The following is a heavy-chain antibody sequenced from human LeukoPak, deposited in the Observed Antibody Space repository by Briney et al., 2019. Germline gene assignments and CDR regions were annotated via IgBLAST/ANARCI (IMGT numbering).Heavy chain of an antibody. D-gene: IGHD3-22*01. V-gene: IGHV1-2*02. Sequence: ASVKVSCKASGYTFTGYYMHWVRQAPGQGLEWMGWINPNSGGTNYAQKFQGRVTMTRDTSISTAYMELSRLRSDDTAVYYCARDRSRAYYYDSSGPNSNFDYWGQGTLATVSS. CDR3: ARDRSRAYYYDSSGPNSNFDY. J-gene: IGHJ4*02. CDR1: GYTFTGYY. CDR2: INPNSGGT.